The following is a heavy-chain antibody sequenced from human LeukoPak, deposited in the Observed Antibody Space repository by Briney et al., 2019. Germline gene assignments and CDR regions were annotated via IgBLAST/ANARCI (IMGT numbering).Heavy chain of an antibody. CDR3: AKDTRFDYYYYMDV. CDR1: GFTFSNYA. V-gene: IGHV3-23*01. CDR2: ISGSAPTT. Sequence: PGGSLRLSCAASGFTFSNYAMTWVRQAPGRGLEWVSAISGSAPTTYYADSVKGRFTISRDNSKNTLYLQMNSLRAEDTAVYYCAKDTRFDYYYYMDVWGKGTTVTVSS. J-gene: IGHJ6*03.